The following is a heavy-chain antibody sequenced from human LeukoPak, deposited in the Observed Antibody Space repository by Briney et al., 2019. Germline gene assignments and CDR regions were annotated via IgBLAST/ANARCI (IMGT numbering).Heavy chain of an antibody. Sequence: PGGSLRLSCAASGFTFSSYSMNWVRQAPGKGLEWVSYISSSSSTIYYADSVKGRFTTSRDNAKNSLHLQMNSLRAEDTAVYYCARDSSTLDYWGQGTLVTVSS. CDR2: ISSSSSTI. CDR3: ARDSSTLDY. CDR1: GFTFSSYS. J-gene: IGHJ4*02. D-gene: IGHD6-19*01. V-gene: IGHV3-48*01.